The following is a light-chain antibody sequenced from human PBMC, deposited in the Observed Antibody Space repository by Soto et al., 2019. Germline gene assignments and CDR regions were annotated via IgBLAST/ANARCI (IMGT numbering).Light chain of an antibody. CDR3: CSYAGSSTFYV. J-gene: IGLJ1*01. Sequence: QSVLTQPASVSGSPGQSTTISCTGTSSDVGSYNLLSWYQQHPGKAPKLMIYEVSKRPSGVSNRFSGSKSGNTASLTISGLQAEDEADYYCCSYAGSSTFYVFGTGTKVTVL. CDR2: EVS. V-gene: IGLV2-23*02. CDR1: SSDVGSYNL.